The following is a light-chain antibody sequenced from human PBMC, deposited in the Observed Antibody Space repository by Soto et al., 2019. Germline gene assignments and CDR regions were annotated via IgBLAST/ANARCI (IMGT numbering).Light chain of an antibody. Sequence: EIVLTQSPGTLSLSPGERATLSCMAIQSVSSSYLAWYKQKPGQDPRLLIYDASNRATGIQARFSGSGSGTDFTLTISSLEPEEFAVYYCQQRSNWPTLGQGTRLELK. J-gene: IGKJ5*01. V-gene: IGKV3D-20*02. CDR3: QQRSNWPT. CDR2: DAS. CDR1: QSVSSSY.